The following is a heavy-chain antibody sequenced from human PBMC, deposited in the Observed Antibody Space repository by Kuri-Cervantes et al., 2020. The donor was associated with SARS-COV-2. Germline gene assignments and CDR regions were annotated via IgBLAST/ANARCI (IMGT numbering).Heavy chain of an antibody. CDR3: ARERRPPTDQPRPGYYMDV. Sequence: SVKVSCKASGGTFSSYAISWVRQAPGQGPEWMGGIIPIFGTANYAQKFQGRVTITTDESTSTAYMELSSLRSEDTAVYYCARERRPPTDQPRPGYYMDVWGKGTTVTVSS. CDR1: GGTFSSYA. V-gene: IGHV1-69*05. D-gene: IGHD4-11*01. J-gene: IGHJ6*03. CDR2: IIPIFGTA.